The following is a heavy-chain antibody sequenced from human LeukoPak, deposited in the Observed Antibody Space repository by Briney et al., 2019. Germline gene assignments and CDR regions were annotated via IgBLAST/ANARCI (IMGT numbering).Heavy chain of an antibody. CDR3: ARVGYDFWSGYCDY. V-gene: IGHV4-34*01. J-gene: IGHJ4*02. CDR2: INHSGST. CDR1: GGSFSGYY. D-gene: IGHD3-3*01. Sequence: PSETLSLTCADYGGSFSGYYWSWIRQPPGKGLEWIGEINHSGSTNYNPSLKSRVTISVDTSKNQFSLKLSSVTAADTAVYYCARVGYDFWSGYCDYWGQGTLVTVSS.